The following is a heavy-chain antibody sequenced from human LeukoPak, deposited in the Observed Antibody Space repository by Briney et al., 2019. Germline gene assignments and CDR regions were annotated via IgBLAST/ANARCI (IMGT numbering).Heavy chain of an antibody. CDR1: GFTFSSYG. CDR3: AKLLWFGEQTYYYYYYMDV. J-gene: IGHJ6*03. Sequence: GRSLRLSCAASGFTFSSYGMSWVRQAPGKGLEWVSAISGSGGSTYYADSVKGRFTISRDNSKNTLYLQMNSLRAEDTAVYYCAKLLWFGEQTYYYYYYMDVWGKGTTVTISS. CDR2: ISGSGGST. D-gene: IGHD3-10*01. V-gene: IGHV3-23*01.